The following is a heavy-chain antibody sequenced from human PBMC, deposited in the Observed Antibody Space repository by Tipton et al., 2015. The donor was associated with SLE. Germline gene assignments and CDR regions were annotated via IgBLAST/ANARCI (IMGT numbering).Heavy chain of an antibody. Sequence: QLVQSGAEVKKPGESLKISCKGSAYRFTDYWIGWVRQMPGKGLEWMGIINPSDSDTRYSPSFQGHVTISADDSITTAYLEWSSLEASDTATYYCARSHSGWVVDYWGQGTLVIVSS. J-gene: IGHJ4*02. CDR2: INPSDSDT. CDR3: ARSHSGWVVDY. D-gene: IGHD6-25*01. CDR1: AYRFTDYW. V-gene: IGHV5-51*03.